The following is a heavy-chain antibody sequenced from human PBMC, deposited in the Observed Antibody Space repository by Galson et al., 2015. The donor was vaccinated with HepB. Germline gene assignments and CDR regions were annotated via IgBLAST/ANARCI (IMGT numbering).Heavy chain of an antibody. Sequence: QVQLQESGPGLVKPSQTLSLTCTVSGGSISSGDYYWSWIRQPPGKGLEWIGYIYYSGSTYYNPSLKSRVTISVVTSKNQFSLKLSSVTATDTAVYYCARYRVDMRVLAFDIWGQGTMVTVSS. J-gene: IGHJ3*02. CDR3: ARYRVDMRVLAFDI. V-gene: IGHV4-30-4*01. D-gene: IGHD1-26*01. CDR2: IYYSGST. CDR1: GGSISSGDYY.